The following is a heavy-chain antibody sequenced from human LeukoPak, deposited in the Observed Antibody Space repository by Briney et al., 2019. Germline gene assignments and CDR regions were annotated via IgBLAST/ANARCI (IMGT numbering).Heavy chain of an antibody. V-gene: IGHV4-39*01. J-gene: IGHJ3*02. Sequence: PSETLSLTCTVSGGSISSSSYYWGWIRQPPGKGLEWIGSIYYSGSTYYNPSLKSRVTISVDTSKNQFSLKLSSVTAADTAVYYCARVYIAAAGTAFDIWGQGTMVTVSS. CDR2: IYYSGST. CDR3: ARVYIAAAGTAFDI. CDR1: GGSISSSSYY. D-gene: IGHD6-13*01.